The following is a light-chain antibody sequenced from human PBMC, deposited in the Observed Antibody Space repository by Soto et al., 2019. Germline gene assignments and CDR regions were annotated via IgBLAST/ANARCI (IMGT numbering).Light chain of an antibody. J-gene: IGLJ2*01. V-gene: IGLV2-8*01. CDR2: GVS. CDR3: SSYAGSNNYVV. CDR1: SSDIGAYNF. Sequence: QAVVTQPPSASGSPGQSVSISCTGTSSDIGAYNFVSWYQQHPGKAPRLMIYGVSKRPSGVPDRFSGSKSGNTASLTVSGLQAEDEADYYCSSYAGSNNYVVFGGGTQLTVL.